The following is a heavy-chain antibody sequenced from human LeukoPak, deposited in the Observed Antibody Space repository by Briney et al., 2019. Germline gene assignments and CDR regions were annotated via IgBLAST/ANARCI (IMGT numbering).Heavy chain of an antibody. CDR3: ARGAGYCSSTSCYEDAFNI. V-gene: IGHV1-18*01. CDR2: ISAYNGNT. D-gene: IGHD2-2*01. CDR1: EGTFSSYA. J-gene: IGHJ3*02. Sequence: ASVKVSCKASEGTFSSYAISWVRQAPGQGLEWMGWISAYNGNTNYAQKLQGRVTMTTDTSTSTAYMELRSLRSDDTAVYYCARGAGYCSSTSCYEDAFNIWGQGTMVTVSS.